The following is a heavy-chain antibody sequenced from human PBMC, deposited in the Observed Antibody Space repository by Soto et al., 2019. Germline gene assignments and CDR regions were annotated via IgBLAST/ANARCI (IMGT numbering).Heavy chain of an antibody. V-gene: IGHV6-1*01. Sequence: SQTLSLTCAISGDSVSSNSAAWNWIRQSPSRGLEWLGRTYYRSKWYNDYAVSVKSRITINPDTSKNQFSLQLNSVTPEDTAVYSFERPKVAPQIAAGGVWSAPGGQGTLVPVSP. D-gene: IGHD6-13*01. CDR3: ERPKVAPQIAAGGVWSAP. CDR1: GDSVSSNSAA. CDR2: TYYRSKWYN. J-gene: IGHJ5*02.